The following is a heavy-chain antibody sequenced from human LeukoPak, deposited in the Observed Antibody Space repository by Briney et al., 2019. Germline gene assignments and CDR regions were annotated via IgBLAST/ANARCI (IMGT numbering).Heavy chain of an antibody. V-gene: IGHV3-21*01. D-gene: IGHD3-22*01. J-gene: IGHJ5*02. Sequence: GGSLGLSCAASGFTFSSYSMNWVRQAPGKGLEWVSSISSSSSYIYYADSVKGRFTISRDNAKNSLYLQMNSLRAEDTAVYYCARDDRADYYDSSGYTPPVGWFDPWGQGTLVTVSS. CDR3: ARDDRADYYDSSGYTPPVGWFDP. CDR1: GFTFSSYS. CDR2: ISSSSSYI.